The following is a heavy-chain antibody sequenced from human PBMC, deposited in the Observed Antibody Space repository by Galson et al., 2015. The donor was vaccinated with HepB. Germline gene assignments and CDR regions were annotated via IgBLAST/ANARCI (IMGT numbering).Heavy chain of an antibody. Sequence: VKVSCKASGYPFTSDAMNWVRQAPGQGLERKGWLNTNTGNPTYAQGFTGRFVFSLATSVSTAYLQISSLKAEDTAVYYCASHLHGGWLPFDNYYYYGMDVWGQGTTVTVSS. CDR1: GYPFTSDA. CDR3: ASHLHGGWLPFDNYYYYGMDV. CDR2: LNTNTGNP. J-gene: IGHJ6*02. D-gene: IGHD5-12*01. V-gene: IGHV7-4-1*02.